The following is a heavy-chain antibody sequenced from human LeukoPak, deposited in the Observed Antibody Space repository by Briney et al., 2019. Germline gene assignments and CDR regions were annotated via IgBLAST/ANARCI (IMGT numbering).Heavy chain of an antibody. Sequence: GGSLRLSCAVSGFTFSSYAMTWVRQAPGKGLGWVSAISGTGANTYYADSVKGRFTTSRDNPRSTLYLQMNSLSNEDTAVYYCAYADNNGWYCFDYWGQGTLVTVSS. CDR2: ISGTGANT. D-gene: IGHD6-19*01. V-gene: IGHV3-23*01. CDR1: GFTFSSYA. CDR3: AYADNNGWYCFDY. J-gene: IGHJ4*02.